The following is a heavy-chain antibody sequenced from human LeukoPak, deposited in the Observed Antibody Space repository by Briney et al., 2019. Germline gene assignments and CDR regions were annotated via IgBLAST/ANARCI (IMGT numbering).Heavy chain of an antibody. J-gene: IGHJ4*02. V-gene: IGHV3-21*01. Sequence: GGSLRLSCAASVFIFSNYAMSWVREAPGKGLEWVSFILISSSYIYYADSVKGRFTISRDNAKNSLYLQMNSLRGEDTGVYYCARVLGFGAYDYWGQGTLVTVSS. CDR2: ILISSSYI. CDR3: ARVLGFGAYDY. D-gene: IGHD3-10*01. CDR1: VFIFSNYA.